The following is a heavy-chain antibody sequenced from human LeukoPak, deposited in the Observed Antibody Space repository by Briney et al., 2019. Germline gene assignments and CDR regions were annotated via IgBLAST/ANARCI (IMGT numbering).Heavy chain of an antibody. CDR2: ISWNSGSI. J-gene: IGHJ4*02. D-gene: IGHD6-13*01. CDR3: AREQRAAGTSFDY. CDR1: GFTFDDYA. V-gene: IGHV3-9*01. Sequence: GRSLRLSCAASGFTFDDYAMHWVRQAPGKGLEWVSGISWNSGSIGYADSVKGRFTISRDNAKNSLYLQMNSLRAEDTAVYYCAREQRAAGTSFDYWGQGTLVTVSS.